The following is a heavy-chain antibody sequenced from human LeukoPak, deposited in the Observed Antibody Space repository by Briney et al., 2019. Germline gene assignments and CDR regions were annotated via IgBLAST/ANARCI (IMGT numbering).Heavy chain of an antibody. V-gene: IGHV1-69*05. Sequence: EASVKVSCKASGGTFSSYAISWVRQAPGQGLEWMGGIIPIFGTANYAQKFQGRVTITTDESTSTAYMELSSLRSEDTAVYYCARGRFGDNTIGYYYYMDVWGKGTMVTVSS. J-gene: IGHJ6*03. D-gene: IGHD3-10*01. CDR1: GGTFSSYA. CDR3: ARGRFGDNTIGYYYYMDV. CDR2: IIPIFGTA.